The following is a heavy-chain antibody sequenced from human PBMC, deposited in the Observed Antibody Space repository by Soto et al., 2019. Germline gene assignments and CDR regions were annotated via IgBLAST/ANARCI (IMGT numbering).Heavy chain of an antibody. J-gene: IGHJ4*02. CDR3: ASLIDSSGYYCSNC. D-gene: IGHD3-22*01. CDR1: GGSISSYY. V-gene: IGHV4-59*01. CDR2: IHYSGST. Sequence: QVQLQESGPGLVKPSETLSLTCTVSGGSISSYYWSWIRQSPGKGLEWIGYIHYSGSTNYNPSLNSRVTMSIDTSRNQFSVNLRSVTAADTAMYYWASLIDSSGYYCSNCWGQGTLVTVSS.